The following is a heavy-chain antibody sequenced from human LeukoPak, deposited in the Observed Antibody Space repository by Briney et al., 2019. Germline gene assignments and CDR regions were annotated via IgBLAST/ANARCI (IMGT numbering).Heavy chain of an antibody. CDR2: IKQDGSEK. V-gene: IGHV3-7*03. Sequence: GGSLRLSCAASGFTFGDTWMNWVRQAPGQGPEWVANIKQDGSEKFYVASVKGRFTISRDNAKNSLYLQMNSLRAEDTALYHCARNNGMDVWGQGTTVIVSS. CDR3: ARNNGMDV. CDR1: GFTFGDTW. J-gene: IGHJ6*02.